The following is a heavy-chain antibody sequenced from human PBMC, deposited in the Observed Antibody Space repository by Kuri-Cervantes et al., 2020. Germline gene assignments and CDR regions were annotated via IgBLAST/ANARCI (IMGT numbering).Heavy chain of an antibody. D-gene: IGHD5-12*01. CDR3: AKEGTYSGYGNKGAFDI. CDR1: GFTFSSYG. J-gene: IGHJ3*02. Sequence: GGSLRLSCAAAGFTFSSYGMHWVRQAPGKGLEWVAVISYDGSNKYYADSVKGRFTISRDNSKKTLYRQMNSLRAEDTAVYYCAKEGTYSGYGNKGAFDIWGQGTMVTVSS. V-gene: IGHV3-30*18. CDR2: ISYDGSNK.